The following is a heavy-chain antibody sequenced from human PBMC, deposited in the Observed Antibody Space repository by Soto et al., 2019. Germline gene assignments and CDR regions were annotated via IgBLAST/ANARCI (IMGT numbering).Heavy chain of an antibody. J-gene: IGHJ1*01. CDR2: IYYSGST. CDR1: GGSVSGGVYY. D-gene: IGHD6-19*01. V-gene: IGHV4-31*03. Sequence: QVQLQESGPGLVKPSQTLSLTCTVSGGSVSGGVYYWNWIRQHPEKGLEWIGYIYYSGSTSYNPSLRSRVNISADPSKNQFPLKLSPVAVADAAVYYWARSPGAGAGDFQHWGQGTQVIVSS. CDR3: ARSPGAGAGDFQH.